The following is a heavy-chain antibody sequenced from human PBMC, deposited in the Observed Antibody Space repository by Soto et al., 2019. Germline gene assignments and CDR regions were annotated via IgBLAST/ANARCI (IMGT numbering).Heavy chain of an antibody. CDR2: ISYDGSNK. J-gene: IGHJ4*02. CDR1: GFTFSSYG. V-gene: IGHV3-30*03. D-gene: IGHD3-3*01. CDR3: ASGTYYDFWSKEY. Sequence: QVQLVESGGGVVQPGRSLRLSCAASGFTFSSYGMHWVRQAPGKGLEWVAVISYDGSNKYYADSVKGRFTISRDNSKNPLYLQMNSLRAEDTAVYYCASGTYYDFWSKEYWGQGTLVTVSS.